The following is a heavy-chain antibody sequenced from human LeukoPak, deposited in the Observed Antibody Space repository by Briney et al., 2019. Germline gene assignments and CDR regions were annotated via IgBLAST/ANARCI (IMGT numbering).Heavy chain of an antibody. D-gene: IGHD6-13*01. CDR1: GFTFSSYG. J-gene: IGHJ4*02. V-gene: IGHV3-30*02. Sequence: GGSLRLSCAASGFTFSSYGMHWVRQAPGKGLEWVAFIRYDGSNKYYADSVKGRFTISRDNSKNTLYLQMNSLRAEDTAVYYCAKDLIAAAGIPYYFDYWGQGTLVTVSS. CDR3: AKDLIAAAGIPYYFDY. CDR2: IRYDGSNK.